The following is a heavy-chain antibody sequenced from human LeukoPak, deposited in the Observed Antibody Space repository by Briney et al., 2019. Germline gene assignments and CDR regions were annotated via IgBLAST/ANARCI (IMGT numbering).Heavy chain of an antibody. CDR1: GFTFGGYG. D-gene: IGHD1-14*01. CDR2: IAYDGSRA. CDR3: TRYNNDHFDY. J-gene: IGHJ4*02. V-gene: IGHV3-33*01. Sequence: PGGSLRLSCAGFGFTFGGYGMHWFRQTPGKGLEWVAVIAYDGSRAFYADSVKGRFTISRDNSKNTMSVQMDDLRAEDTALYYCTRYNNDHFDYWGQGTLVTVSS.